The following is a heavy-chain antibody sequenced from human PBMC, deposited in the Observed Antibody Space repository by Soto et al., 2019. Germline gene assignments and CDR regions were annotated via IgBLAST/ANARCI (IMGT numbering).Heavy chain of an antibody. D-gene: IGHD2-2*01. CDR3: AKDYCSSASCFPSYYYYGMDV. J-gene: IGHJ6*02. V-gene: IGHV3-23*01. CDR2: ISGSGGST. CDR1: GFTFSNFA. Sequence: GGSLRLSCAASGFTFSNFAMNWVRQAPGKGLEWVSGISGSGGSTYDADSVKGRFTISRDNSKNTLYLQMNSLRAEDTAVYYCAKDYCSSASCFPSYYYYGMDVWGQGTTVTVS.